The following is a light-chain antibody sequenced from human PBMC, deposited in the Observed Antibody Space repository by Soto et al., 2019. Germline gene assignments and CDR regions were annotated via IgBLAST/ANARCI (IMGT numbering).Light chain of an antibody. CDR2: DVS. V-gene: IGKV1-5*01. Sequence: DIQMTQSPSTLSASVGDRVTITCRASQSIRASQSISSWLAWYQQRVGKAPRLLIYDVSILESGVPSRFSGAGSGTEFTLTISSLQPDDFATYFCQQYKSSPYTFGQGTKLEIK. CDR3: QQYKSSPYT. J-gene: IGKJ2*01. CDR1: QSIRASQSISSW.